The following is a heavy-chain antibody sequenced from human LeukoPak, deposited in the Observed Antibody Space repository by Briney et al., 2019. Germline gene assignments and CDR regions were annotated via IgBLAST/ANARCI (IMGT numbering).Heavy chain of an antibody. J-gene: IGHJ5*02. CDR3: ARLGYYYDSSGYYYGEWFDP. Sequence: ASVKVSCKASGYTFTSYGISWVRQAHGQGLEWMGWISAYNGNTNYAQKLQGRVTMTTDTSTSTAYMELRSLRSDDTAVYYCARLGYYYDSSGYYYGEWFDPWGQGTLVTVSS. D-gene: IGHD3-22*01. V-gene: IGHV1-18*01. CDR2: ISAYNGNT. CDR1: GYTFTSYG.